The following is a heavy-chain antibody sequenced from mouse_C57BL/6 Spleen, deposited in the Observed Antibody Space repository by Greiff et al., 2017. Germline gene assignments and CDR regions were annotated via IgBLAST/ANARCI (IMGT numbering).Heavy chain of an antibody. J-gene: IGHJ2*01. CDR1: GFSLTSYG. D-gene: IGHD1-1*01. CDR2: IWSGGST. V-gene: IGHV2-2*01. CDR3: ARTGTGSSNYFDY. Sequence: QVQLKESGPGLVQPSQSLSITCTVSGFSLTSYGVHWVRQSPGKGLEWLGVIWSGGSTDSNAAFISRLSISKDNSKSQVFFKMNSLQADDTAIYYCARTGTGSSNYFDYWGQGTTLTVSS.